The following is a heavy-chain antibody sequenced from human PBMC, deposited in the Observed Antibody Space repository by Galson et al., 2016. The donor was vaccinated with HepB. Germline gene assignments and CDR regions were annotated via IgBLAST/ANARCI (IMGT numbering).Heavy chain of an antibody. CDR3: ARERRYCTDGSCYSFDY. CDR1: GDSVSSNSAT. CDR2: TYYRSAWLD. Sequence: CAISGDSVSSNSATWNWIRQSPSRGLEWPGRTYYRSAWLDDYAISVKSRISINPDTSKNRFSLHYNSVTPADTAVYSCARERRYCTDGSCYSFDYWGLGTLVTVSS. D-gene: IGHD2-15*01. J-gene: IGHJ4*02. V-gene: IGHV6-1*01.